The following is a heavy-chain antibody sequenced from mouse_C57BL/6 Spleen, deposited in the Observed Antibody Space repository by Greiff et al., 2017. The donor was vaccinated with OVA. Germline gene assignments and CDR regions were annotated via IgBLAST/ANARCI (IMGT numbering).Heavy chain of an antibody. D-gene: IGHD2-4*01. Sequence: VQLQQSGAELARPGASVKLSCKASGYTFTSYGISWVKQRTGQGLEWIGEIYPRSGNTYYNEKFKGKATLTADKSSSTAYMELRSLTSEDSAVYFCARSKGITTSWYFDVWGTGTTVTVSS. CDR2: IYPRSGNT. CDR3: ARSKGITTSWYFDV. V-gene: IGHV1-81*01. J-gene: IGHJ1*03. CDR1: GYTFTSYG.